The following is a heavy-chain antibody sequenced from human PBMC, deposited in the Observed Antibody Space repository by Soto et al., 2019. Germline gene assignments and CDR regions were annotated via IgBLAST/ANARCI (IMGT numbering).Heavy chain of an antibody. D-gene: IGHD6-6*01. Sequence: EVQLLESGGGLVQPGGSLRLSCAASGFTFSSYAMSWVRQAPGTGLEWVSAISGSGGSTYYADSVKGRFTISRANSKHTLYLQMNSLRAEDTAVYYCATFIAARRGRFAYCGKGTLVTVSS. CDR2: ISGSGGST. J-gene: IGHJ4*02. CDR3: ATFIAARRGRFAY. CDR1: GFTFSSYA. V-gene: IGHV3-23*01.